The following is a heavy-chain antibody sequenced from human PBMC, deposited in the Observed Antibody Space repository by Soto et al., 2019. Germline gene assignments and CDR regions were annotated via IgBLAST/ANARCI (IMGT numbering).Heavy chain of an antibody. D-gene: IGHD2-2*01. CDR1: GGTFSSYA. Sequence: SVKVSCKASGGTFSSYAISWVRQAPGQGLEWMGGIIPIFGTANYAQKFQGRVTITADKSTSTAYMELSSLRSEDTAVYYCARGHIVVVPAAQTNYYYGMDVWGQGTTVTVSS. V-gene: IGHV1-69*06. CDR2: IIPIFGTA. J-gene: IGHJ6*02. CDR3: ARGHIVVVPAAQTNYYYGMDV.